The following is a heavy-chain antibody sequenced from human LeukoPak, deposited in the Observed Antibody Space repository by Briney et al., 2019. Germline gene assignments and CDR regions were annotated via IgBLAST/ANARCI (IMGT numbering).Heavy chain of an antibody. V-gene: IGHV3-30*02. CDR1: GFTFSSYG. CDR2: IRYDGSNK. J-gene: IGHJ6*03. CDR3: ARDNQYYDFWSGYYTGYYYYYMDV. D-gene: IGHD3-3*01. Sequence: GGSLRLSCAASGFTFSSYGMHWVRQAPGKGLEWVAFIRYDGSNKYYADSVKGRFTISRDNSKNTLYLQMGSLRAEDMAVYYCARDNQYYDFWSGYYTGYYYYYMDVWGKGTTVTVSS.